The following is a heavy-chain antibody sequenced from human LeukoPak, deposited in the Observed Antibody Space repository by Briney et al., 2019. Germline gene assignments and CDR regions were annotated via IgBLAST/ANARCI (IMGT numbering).Heavy chain of an antibody. J-gene: IGHJ4*02. Sequence: PSETLSLTCTVSGGSISNYYWSWIRQPPGKGLKWIGYIYYSGSTNYNPSLKSRVTISVDTSKNQFSLTLSSVTAADTAVYYCARVGGYNSPPILWGQGSLVTVSS. CDR2: IYYSGST. CDR1: GGSISNYY. V-gene: IGHV4-59*01. D-gene: IGHD5-24*01. CDR3: ARVGGYNSPPIL.